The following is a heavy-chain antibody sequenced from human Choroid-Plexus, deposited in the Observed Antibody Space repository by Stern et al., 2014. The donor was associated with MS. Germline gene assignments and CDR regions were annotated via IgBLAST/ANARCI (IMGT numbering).Heavy chain of an antibody. CDR1: GFTLGSCA. CDR3: AKDRQYLTYFFDH. J-gene: IGHJ5*02. D-gene: IGHD2/OR15-2a*01. V-gene: IGHV3-30*18. CDR2: VSYDGSNK. Sequence: VQLVESGGGVVQPGRPLRLSCVASGFTLGSCAMHWVRQAPGKGLEWVAGVSYDGSNKYYADSVKGRFTISRDNSQNTLSMQMSSLRPEDTAVYYCAKDRQYLTYFFDHWGQGSLVTVSS.